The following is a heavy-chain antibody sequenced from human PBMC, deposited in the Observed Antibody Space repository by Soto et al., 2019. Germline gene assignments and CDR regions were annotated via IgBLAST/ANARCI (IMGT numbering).Heavy chain of an antibody. CDR3: ARDMYSSGWYAVVAY. CDR1: GFTFSSYA. CDR2: ISYDGSNK. Sequence: GGSLRLSCASSGFTFSSYAMHWVRQAPGKGLEWVAVISYDGSNKYYADSVKGRFTISRDNSKNTLYLQMNSLRAEDTAVYYCARDMYSSGWYAVVAYWGQGTLVTVSS. D-gene: IGHD6-19*01. V-gene: IGHV3-30-3*01. J-gene: IGHJ4*02.